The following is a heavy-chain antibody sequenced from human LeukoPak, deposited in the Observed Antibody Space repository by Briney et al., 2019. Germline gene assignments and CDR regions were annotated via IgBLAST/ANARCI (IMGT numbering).Heavy chain of an antibody. CDR2: IYYSGST. CDR1: GGSISSGGYY. D-gene: IGHD5-18*01. V-gene: IGHV4-31*03. Sequence: SQTLSLTCTVSGGSISSGGYYWSWIRQHPGKGLEWIGYIYYSGSTYYNPSLKSRVTISVDTSKNQFSLKLSSVTAADTAVYYCARVVGAMAYYYYGMDVWGQGTTVTVSS. CDR3: ARVVGAMAYYYYGMDV. J-gene: IGHJ6*02.